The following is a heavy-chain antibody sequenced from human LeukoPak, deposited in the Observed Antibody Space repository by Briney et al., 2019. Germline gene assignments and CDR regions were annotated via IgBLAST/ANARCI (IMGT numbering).Heavy chain of an antibody. CDR3: ARLGSSGWYGPDY. D-gene: IGHD6-19*01. CDR1: GGSISSGGYY. J-gene: IGHJ4*02. CDR2: IYYSGST. Sequence: SQTLSLTCTVSGGSISSGGYYWSWIRQHPGKGLEWIGYIYYSGSTYYNPSLKSRVTISVDTSKNQFSLKLSSVTAADTAVYYCARLGSSGWYGPDYWGQGTLVTVSS. V-gene: IGHV4-31*03.